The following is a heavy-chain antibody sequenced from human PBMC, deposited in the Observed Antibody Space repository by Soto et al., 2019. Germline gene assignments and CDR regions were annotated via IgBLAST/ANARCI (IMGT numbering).Heavy chain of an antibody. V-gene: IGHV4-28*01. J-gene: IGHJ4*02. D-gene: IGHD1-26*01. CDR2: IYYSGTT. CDR3: ARREIQGPIDY. Sequence: QVQLQESGPGLVKPSDTLSLTCAVSGYSISSSNWWGWIRQPPGKGLEWIGYIYYSGTTYYNPSLKSRVTMSLXTSKNQFSLKLTSVTAVDTAVYYCARREIQGPIDYWGQGTLVTVSS. CDR1: GYSISSSNW.